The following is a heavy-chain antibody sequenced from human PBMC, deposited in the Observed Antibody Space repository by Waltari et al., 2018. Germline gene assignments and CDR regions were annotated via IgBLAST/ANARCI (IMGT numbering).Heavy chain of an antibody. CDR3: ATVKIAVAGTFDY. CDR2: ISSSSRTI. D-gene: IGHD6-19*01. Sequence: EVQLVESGGGLVQPGGSLRLSCAASGFTFSSYSMNWVRQAPGKGREWVSYISSSSRTIYDADSGKGRFTISRDNAKNSLYLQMNSLRAEDTAVYYCATVKIAVAGTFDYWGQGTLVTVSS. CDR1: GFTFSSYS. V-gene: IGHV3-48*01. J-gene: IGHJ4*02.